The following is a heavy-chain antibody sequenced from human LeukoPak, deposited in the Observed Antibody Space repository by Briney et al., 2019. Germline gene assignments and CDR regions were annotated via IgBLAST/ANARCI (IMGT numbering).Heavy chain of an antibody. Sequence: GGSLRLSCAASGFTFSSYGMHWVRQAPGKGLEWAAVISYDGSNKYYADSVKGRFTISRDNSKNTLYLQMNSLRAEDTAVYYCAKDSGSWWELLLGHYYGMDVWGQGTTVTVSS. CDR3: AKDSGSWWELLLGHYYGMDV. V-gene: IGHV3-30*18. CDR1: GFTFSSYG. D-gene: IGHD1-26*01. CDR2: ISYDGSNK. J-gene: IGHJ6*02.